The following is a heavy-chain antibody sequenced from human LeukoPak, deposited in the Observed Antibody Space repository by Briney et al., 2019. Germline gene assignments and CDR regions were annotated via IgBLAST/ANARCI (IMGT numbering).Heavy chain of an antibody. J-gene: IGHJ4*02. D-gene: IGHD3-22*01. Sequence: GGSLRLSCAAPGFTFSNAWMNWVRQAPGKGLERVGRIKSKTDGGTTDYAAPVKGRFTISRDDSKNTLYLQMNSLKTGDTAVYYCTTDYYDSSGYYYGFDYWGQGTLVTVSS. V-gene: IGHV3-15*07. CDR1: GFTFSNAW. CDR2: IKSKTDGGTT. CDR3: TTDYYDSSGYYYGFDY.